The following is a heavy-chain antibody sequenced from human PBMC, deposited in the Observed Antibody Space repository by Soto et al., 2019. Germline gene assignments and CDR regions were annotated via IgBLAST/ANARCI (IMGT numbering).Heavy chain of an antibody. V-gene: IGHV3-53*01. J-gene: IGHJ6*02. CDR3: ARSTYYDILTGSYYYYAMDV. CDR1: GFTVGSNY. CDR2: IYSEGTP. Sequence: GGSLRLSCAASGFTVGSNYMSWVRQAPGKGLEWVSVIYSEGTPYYADSVKGRFTISRENSNNTLYLHMNNLRAEDTAVYYCARSTYYDILTGSYYYYAMDVWGQGTTVTVS. D-gene: IGHD3-9*01.